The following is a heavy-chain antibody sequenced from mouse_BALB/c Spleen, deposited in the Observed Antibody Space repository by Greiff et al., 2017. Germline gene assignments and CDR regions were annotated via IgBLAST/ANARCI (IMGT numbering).Heavy chain of an antibody. CDR3: ARVGEGYYFDY. CDR2: ISSGSSTI. Sequence: EVKVVESGGGLVQPGGSRKLSCAASGFTFSSFGMHWVRQAPEKGLEWVAYISSGSSTIYYADTVKGRFTISRDNPKNTLFLQMTSLRSEDTAMYYCARVGEGYYFDYWGQGTTLTVSS. CDR1: GFTFSSFG. J-gene: IGHJ2*01. V-gene: IGHV5-17*02.